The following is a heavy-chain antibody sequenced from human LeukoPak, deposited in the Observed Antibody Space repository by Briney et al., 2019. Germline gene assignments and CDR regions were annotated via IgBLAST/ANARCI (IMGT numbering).Heavy chain of an antibody. Sequence: GGSLRLSCSASGFTFTRYAMTWVRQAPGKGLEWVSAISGSGVSTYYADSVRGRFTISRDNSKNTLHLQIDSLRAEDTALYYCAKMMSDAGYYYDLDYWGQGTLVTVSS. CDR3: AKMMSDAGYYYDLDY. CDR2: ISGSGVST. V-gene: IGHV3-23*01. D-gene: IGHD3-9*01. J-gene: IGHJ4*02. CDR1: GFTFTRYA.